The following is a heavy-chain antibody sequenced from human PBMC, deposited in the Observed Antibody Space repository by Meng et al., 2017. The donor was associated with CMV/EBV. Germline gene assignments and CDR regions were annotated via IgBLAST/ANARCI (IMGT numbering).Heavy chain of an antibody. CDR2: INSYNGDT. CDR3: ARDPADFADY. CDR1: GFNLNTNG. D-gene: IGHD1-14*01. V-gene: IGHV1-18*04. Sequence: ASVKVSCKASGFNLNTNGINWVRQAPGQGLEWVGWINSYNGDTHYAQKLQDRVTVTTDTSTDTIYMELRSLRADDTAVYYCARDPADFADYWGQGTLVTVSS. J-gene: IGHJ4*02.